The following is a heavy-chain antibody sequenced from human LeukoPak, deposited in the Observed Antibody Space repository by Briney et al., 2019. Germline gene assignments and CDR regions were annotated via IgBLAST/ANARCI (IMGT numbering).Heavy chain of an antibody. D-gene: IGHD2-2*01. CDR2: ISSSSSTI. CDR1: GFTFSSYS. J-gene: IGHJ4*02. V-gene: IGHV3-48*01. Sequence: GGSLRLSCAASGFTFSSYSMNWVRQAPGKGLEWVSYISSSSSTIYYADSVKGRFTISRDNTKNSLYLQMNSLRAEDTAVYYCARLCSSTSCYGEGAFDYWRQGTLVTVSS. CDR3: ARLCSSTSCYGEGAFDY.